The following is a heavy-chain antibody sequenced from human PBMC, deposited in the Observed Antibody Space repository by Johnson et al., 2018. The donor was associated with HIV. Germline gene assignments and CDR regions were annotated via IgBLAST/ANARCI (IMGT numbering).Heavy chain of an antibody. D-gene: IGHD6-19*01. Sequence: VQLVESGGGLVQPGGSLRLSCAASGFTFRDFAMSWVRQAPGKGLEWVSVISGRGGSTFYADSVRGRFTISRDTSKNTMYLQMNSLRAEDTAVYYCAKEVVWLGDAFDIWGQGTMVTVSS. J-gene: IGHJ3*02. CDR2: ISGRGGST. V-gene: IGHV3-23*04. CDR1: GFTFRDFA. CDR3: AKEVVWLGDAFDI.